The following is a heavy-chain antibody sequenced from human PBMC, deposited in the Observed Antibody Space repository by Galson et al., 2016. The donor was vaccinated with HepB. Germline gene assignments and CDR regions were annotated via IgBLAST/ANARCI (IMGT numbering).Heavy chain of an antibody. CDR2: IHHSGNT. CDR3: AARRDGYPHWFDA. Sequence: ETLSLTCAVYGGSFSGYFWTWIRQPPGRGLEWIGDIHHSGNTNYRPSLKSRVSISVDTSKNQFSLKVTPVTAADTAFYYCAARRDGYPHWFDAWGQATLATVSS. V-gene: IGHV4-34*01. D-gene: IGHD5-24*01. J-gene: IGHJ5*02. CDR1: GGSFSGYF.